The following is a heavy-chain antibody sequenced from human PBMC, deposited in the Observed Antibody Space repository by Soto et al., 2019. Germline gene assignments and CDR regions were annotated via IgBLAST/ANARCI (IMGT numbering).Heavy chain of an antibody. CDR3: ATFVQLGPDAFDI. D-gene: IGHD1-1*01. CDR1: GYTLTALS. CDR2: FDPEDGET. J-gene: IGHJ3*02. V-gene: IGHV1-24*01. Sequence: ASVKVSCKVSGYTLTALSMHWVRQAPGKGLEWMGGFDPEDGETIYAQKFQGRVTMTEDTSTDTAYMELSSPRSEDTAVYYCATFVQLGPDAFDIWGQGTMVTVSS.